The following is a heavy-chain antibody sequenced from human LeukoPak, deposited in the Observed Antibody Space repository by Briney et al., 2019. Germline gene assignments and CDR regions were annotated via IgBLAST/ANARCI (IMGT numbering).Heavy chain of an antibody. CDR2: VSGSGSTI. J-gene: IGHJ3*01. CDR3: ARTFDV. V-gene: IGHV3-48*03. Sequence: PGGSLRLSCGDSGLTFASHAMTWVRQAPGEGLEWVSYVSGSGSTIDYVDSVKGRFTISRDNAKNSLYLQMNSLRAEDTAVHYCARTFDVWGRGTMVTVSS. CDR1: GLTFASHA.